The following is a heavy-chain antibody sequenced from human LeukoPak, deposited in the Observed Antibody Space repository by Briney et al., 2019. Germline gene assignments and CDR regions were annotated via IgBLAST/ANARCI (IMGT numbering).Heavy chain of an antibody. V-gene: IGHV4-59*12. Sequence: SETLSLTCTVSGGSISSYYWSWIRQPPGKGLEWIGYIYYSGSTSYNPSLKSRLTISIDTSKNQFSLKLSSVTAADTAVYYCARDAFMVRGVILDYYYGMDVWGQGTTVTVSS. CDR1: GGSISSYY. D-gene: IGHD3-10*01. J-gene: IGHJ6*02. CDR2: IYYSGST. CDR3: ARDAFMVRGVILDYYYGMDV.